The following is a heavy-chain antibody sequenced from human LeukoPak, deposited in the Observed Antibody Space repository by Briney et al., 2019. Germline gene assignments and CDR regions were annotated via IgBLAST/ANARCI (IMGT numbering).Heavy chain of an antibody. CDR1: GYSFTNYG. CDR3: ARVGRGCSSIRCYWEDWFDP. D-gene: IGHD2-2*01. CDR2: ISGYNANA. Sequence: ASVKVSCKASGYSFTNYGITWIREAPGQGPEWLGWISGYNANAHYAQNVQGRVTLTTDTSTNTAYMELRGLTSDDTAMYYCARVGRGCSSIRCYWEDWFDPWGQGALVTVSS. J-gene: IGHJ5*02. V-gene: IGHV1-18*01.